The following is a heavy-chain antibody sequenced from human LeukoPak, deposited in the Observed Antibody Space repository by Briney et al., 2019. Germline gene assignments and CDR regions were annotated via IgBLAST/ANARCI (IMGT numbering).Heavy chain of an antibody. Sequence: GGSLRLSCAASGFTFSSYWMSWVRQAPGKGLEWVANINQDGSEKYYVDSVKGRFTISRDNAKNSLYLQMNNLRAEDTAVYYCARPRPDTFGGVIVYFDYWGQGTLVTVSS. J-gene: IGHJ4*02. CDR1: GFTFSSYW. D-gene: IGHD3-16*02. CDR3: ARPRPDTFGGVIVYFDY. CDR2: INQDGSEK. V-gene: IGHV3-7*01.